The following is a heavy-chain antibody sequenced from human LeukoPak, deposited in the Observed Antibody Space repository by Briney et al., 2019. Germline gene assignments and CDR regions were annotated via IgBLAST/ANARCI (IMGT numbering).Heavy chain of an antibody. Sequence: ASVKVSCKASGGTFSSYAISWVRQTPGQGPEWVGWINTHTGNPSYAQGFTGRFVFSLDTSVSTAYLQISSLKAEDTAVYYCVRDGYNSLSSDFDYWGQGTLVTVSS. J-gene: IGHJ4*02. CDR1: GGTFSSYA. D-gene: IGHD3-22*01. CDR3: VRDGYNSLSSDFDY. V-gene: IGHV7-4-1*02. CDR2: INTHTGNP.